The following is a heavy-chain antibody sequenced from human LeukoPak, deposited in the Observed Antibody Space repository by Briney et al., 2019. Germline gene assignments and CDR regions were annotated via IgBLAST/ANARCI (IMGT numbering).Heavy chain of an antibody. D-gene: IGHD5-18*01. V-gene: IGHV4-59*08. CDR1: GGSISSYY. CDR2: IYYSGST. J-gene: IGHJ5*02. CDR3: ARGGYSYGYGVKLNWFDP. Sequence: SETLSLTCTVSGGSISSYYWSWIRQPPGKGLEWIGYIYYSGSTNYNPSLKSRVTISVDTSKNQFSLKLSSVTAADTAVYYCARGGYSYGYGVKLNWFDPWVQGTLVTVSS.